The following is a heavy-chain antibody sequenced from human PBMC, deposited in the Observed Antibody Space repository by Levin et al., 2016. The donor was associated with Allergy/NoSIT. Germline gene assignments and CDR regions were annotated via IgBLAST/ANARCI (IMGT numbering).Heavy chain of an antibody. CDR2: IYWNDDK. J-gene: IGHJ4*02. D-gene: IGHD6-6*01. CDR3: AHRLASSSSTSYFDF. Sequence: WIRQPPGKALEWLALIYWNDDKRYSPSLKSRLTITKDTSKKQVVLTMTNMDPVDTATYYCAHRLASSSSTSYFDFWDQGTLVTVSS. V-gene: IGHV2-5*01.